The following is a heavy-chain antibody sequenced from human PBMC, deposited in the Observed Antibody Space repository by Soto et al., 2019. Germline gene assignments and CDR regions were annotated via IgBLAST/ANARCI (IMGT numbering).Heavy chain of an antibody. CDR2: IYYSGST. J-gene: IGHJ6*02. Sequence: SETLSLTCTVSGGSISSSSYYWGWIRQPPGKGLEWIGSIYYSGSTYYNPSLKSRVTISVDTSKKQFSLKLSSVTAADTAVYYCAKLGYCSSTSCYTYYYYGMEVWGQGPTVP. D-gene: IGHD2-2*01. CDR1: GGSISSSSYY. CDR3: AKLGYCSSTSCYTYYYYGMEV. V-gene: IGHV4-39*01.